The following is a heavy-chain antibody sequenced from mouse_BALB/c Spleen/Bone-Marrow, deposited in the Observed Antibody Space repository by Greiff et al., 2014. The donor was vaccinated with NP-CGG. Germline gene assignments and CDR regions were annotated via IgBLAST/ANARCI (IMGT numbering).Heavy chain of an antibody. D-gene: IGHD3-2*02. CDR3: TRRPLQANSYFDC. CDR1: GFTFSSYG. V-gene: IGHV5-6*01. J-gene: IGHJ2*01. CDR2: ISSGGSST. Sequence: EVQLVESGGDLVKPGGSLKLSCVASGFTFSSYGMSWVRQTPDKRLEWVATISSGGSSTYHPASVKGRFTISRDNAKSTLYLQMSSLNSEDTAMYYCTRRPLQANSYFDCWGQGTTLTVSS.